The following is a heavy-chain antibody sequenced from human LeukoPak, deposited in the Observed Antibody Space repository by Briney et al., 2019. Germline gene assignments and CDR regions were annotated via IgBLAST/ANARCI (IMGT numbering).Heavy chain of an antibody. CDR1: GGSISSYY. V-gene: IGHV4-59*01. CDR3: ARDEKQGFDP. J-gene: IGHJ5*02. CDR2: IYYSGST. Sequence: SETLSLTCTVSGGSISSYYWSWIRQPPGKGLEWMGYIYYSGSTNYNPSLKSRVTISVGTSKNQFSLKLSSVTAADTAVYYCARDEKQGFDPWGQGTLVTVSS.